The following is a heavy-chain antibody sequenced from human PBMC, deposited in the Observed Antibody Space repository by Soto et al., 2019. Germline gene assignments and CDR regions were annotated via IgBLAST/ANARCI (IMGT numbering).Heavy chain of an antibody. CDR2: IIPIYGTA. CDR3: ARDIPHGYSDGLQWFDT. J-gene: IGHJ5*02. CDR1: GGNFTSYV. D-gene: IGHD3-10*01. Sequence: QVQLVQSGAEVKKPGSSVKVSCKASGGNFTSYVISWVRQAPGQGLEWMGNIIPIYGTANYLQKFRGRVTITAVESTSTVFMELSRLKSEDPAVYYCARDIPHGYSDGLQWFDTWGQGTLVTVSS. V-gene: IGHV1-69*18.